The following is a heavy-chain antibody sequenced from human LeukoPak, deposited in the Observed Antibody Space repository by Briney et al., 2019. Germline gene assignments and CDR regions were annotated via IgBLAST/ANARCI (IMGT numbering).Heavy chain of an antibody. J-gene: IGHJ6*03. CDR1: GYTFTGYY. CDR2: INPDSGGT. V-gene: IGHV1-2*02. CDR3: AALGYCSGGSCYRPYYYYYYMDV. D-gene: IGHD2-15*01. Sequence: GASVKVSCKASGYTFTGYYMHWVRQAPGQGLEWMGWINPDSGGTNYAQKFQGRVTMTEDTSTDTAYMELSSLRSEDTAVYYCAALGYCSGGSCYRPYYYYYYMDVWGKGTTVTVSS.